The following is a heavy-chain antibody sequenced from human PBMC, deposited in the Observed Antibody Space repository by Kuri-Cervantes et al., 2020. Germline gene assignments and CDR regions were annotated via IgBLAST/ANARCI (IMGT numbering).Heavy chain of an antibody. CDR1: GYTFTSYD. V-gene: IGHV1-18*01. CDR3: AREIAAAGIRWFDP. Sequence: ASVKVSCKASGYTFTSYDINWVRQATGQGLEWMGWMNPNNGNTNYAQKLQGRVTMTTDTSTSTAYMELRSLRSDDTAVYYCAREIAAAGIRWFDPWGQGTLVTVSS. J-gene: IGHJ5*02. D-gene: IGHD6-13*01. CDR2: MNPNNGNT.